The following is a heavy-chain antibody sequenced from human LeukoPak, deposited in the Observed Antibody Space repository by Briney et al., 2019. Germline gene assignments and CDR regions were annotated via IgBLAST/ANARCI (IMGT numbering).Heavy chain of an antibody. Sequence: GASVKVSCKASGYTFTGYYMHWVRQALGQGLEWMGRINPNSGGTNYAQKFQGRVTMTRDTSIGTAYMELSRLRSDDTAVYYCARDRRRGIAAVRAASAGMDVWGQGTTVTVSS. CDR1: GYTFTGYY. J-gene: IGHJ6*02. D-gene: IGHD6-13*01. CDR2: INPNSGGT. V-gene: IGHV1-2*06. CDR3: ARDRRRGIAAVRAASAGMDV.